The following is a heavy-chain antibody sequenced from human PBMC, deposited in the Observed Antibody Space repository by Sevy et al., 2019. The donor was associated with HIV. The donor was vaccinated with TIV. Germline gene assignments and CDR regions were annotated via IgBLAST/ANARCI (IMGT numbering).Heavy chain of an antibody. Sequence: GGSLRLSCAASGFTFSNYAMTWVRQAPGKGLEWVSSISRSGGSTYYADSVKGRFTISRDNSKNTLYVQMNSLRAEDTALYYWAKVDVVVPVADYGLDVWGQGTTVTVSS. CDR3: AKVDVVVPVADYGLDV. CDR2: ISRSGGST. CDR1: GFTFSNYA. D-gene: IGHD2-2*01. J-gene: IGHJ6*02. V-gene: IGHV3-23*01.